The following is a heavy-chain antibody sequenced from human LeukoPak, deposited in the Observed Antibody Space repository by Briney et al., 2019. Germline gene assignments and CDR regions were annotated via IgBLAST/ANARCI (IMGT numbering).Heavy chain of an antibody. J-gene: IGHJ6*02. Sequence: ASVSVSCTASGYTFTSYDINCGRQAPGQGLEWMGWMNPNSGKTGYAQKFQRRVTMTSNTSISTAYMELSSLRSEDTAVYYCARVIIAAAGTAWLYYYYGMDVWGQGTTVTVSS. CDR3: ARVIIAAAGTAWLYYYYGMDV. CDR2: MNPNSGKT. V-gene: IGHV1-8*01. D-gene: IGHD6-13*01. CDR1: GYTFTSYD.